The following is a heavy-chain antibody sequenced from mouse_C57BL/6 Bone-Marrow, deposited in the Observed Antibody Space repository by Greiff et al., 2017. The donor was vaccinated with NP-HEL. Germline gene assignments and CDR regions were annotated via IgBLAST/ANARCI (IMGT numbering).Heavy chain of an antibody. Sequence: EVQGVESGGDLVKPGGSLKLSCAASGFTFSSYGMSWVRQTPDKRLEWVATISSGGSYTYYPDSVKGRFTISRDNAKNTLYLQMSSLKSEDTAMYYGARQPYTTVVAGDFDYWGQGTTLTVSS. CDR3: ARQPYTTVVAGDFDY. CDR2: ISSGGSYT. J-gene: IGHJ2*01. V-gene: IGHV5-6*01. CDR1: GFTFSSYG. D-gene: IGHD1-1*01.